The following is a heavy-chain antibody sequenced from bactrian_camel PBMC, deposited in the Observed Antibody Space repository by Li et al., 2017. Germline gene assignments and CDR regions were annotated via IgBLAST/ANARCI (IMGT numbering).Heavy chain of an antibody. D-gene: IGHD5*01. CDR1: GRLDGTNC. J-gene: IGHJ4*01. CDR3: AAQPYSAGDVRRRRDVHCDLGEEYNY. Sequence: HVQLVESGGGSVQPGGSLRLSCEVSGRLDGTNCIGWFRQYPGKEREGVAAIVTLGGTTYYDDSVTGRFTISQDNAKNTLYLEMNSLKFEDTATYYCAAQPYSAGDVRRRRDVHCDLGEEYNYRGRGTQVTVS. CDR2: IVTLGGTT. V-gene: IGHV3S54*01.